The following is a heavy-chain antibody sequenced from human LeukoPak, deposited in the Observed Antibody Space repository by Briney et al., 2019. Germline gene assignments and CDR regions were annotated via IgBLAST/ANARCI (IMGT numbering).Heavy chain of an antibody. V-gene: IGHV4-39*07. CDR2: IYYSGST. D-gene: IGHD2-2*01. Sequence: SETLSLTCTVSGGSISSSSYYWGWIRQPPGTGLEWIGSIYYSGSTYYNPSLKSRVTISVDRSKNQFSLKLNSVTAADTAVYYCAVQSHQHNCFYPWGQGTLVTVSS. CDR1: GGSISSSSYY. CDR3: AVQSHQHNCFYP. J-gene: IGHJ5*02.